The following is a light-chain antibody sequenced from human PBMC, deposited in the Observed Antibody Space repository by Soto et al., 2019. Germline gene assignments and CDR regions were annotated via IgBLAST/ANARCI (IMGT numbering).Light chain of an antibody. CDR1: QNIGKY. CDR3: QQSYNTPLP. J-gene: IGKJ3*01. Sequence: IQMTQSPSSLSASVGDRVTITCRASQNIGKYLNWYQHRPGKAPKLLFYAASSLQSGVPSRFNGSESGTDFSLTITSLQPEDSATYYCQQSYNTPLPFGPGTKVDI. V-gene: IGKV1-39*01. CDR2: AAS.